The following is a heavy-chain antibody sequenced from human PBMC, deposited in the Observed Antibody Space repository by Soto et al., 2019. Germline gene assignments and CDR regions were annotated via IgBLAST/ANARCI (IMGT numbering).Heavy chain of an antibody. V-gene: IGHV4-34*01. J-gene: IGHJ6*04. CDR3: ASGQGVYRNDGMDV. D-gene: IGHD2-8*01. CDR2: INRSGST. CDR1: GGSFSGYY. Sequence: QVQLQQWGAGLLKPSETLSLTCTVYGGSFSGYYWSWIRQPPGKGLEWIGQINRSGSTNYNPSLKSRVTRSVDTSRNQFSLKLCSVTAADMAVYYCASGQGVYRNDGMDVWGEGTTVTVSS.